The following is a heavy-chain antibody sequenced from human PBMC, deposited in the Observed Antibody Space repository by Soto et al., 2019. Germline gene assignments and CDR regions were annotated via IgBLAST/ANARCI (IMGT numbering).Heavy chain of an antibody. CDR2: INPSGGST. CDR1: GYTFTSCY. Sequence: ASVKVSCKASGYTFTSCYIHWVRQAPGPGLEWMGIINPSGGSTSYAQKFQGRVTMTRDTSTSTVYMELSSLRSEDTAVYYCALQNYYDGYFDYWGQGTLVTVSS. J-gene: IGHJ4*02. V-gene: IGHV1-46*01. D-gene: IGHD3-22*01. CDR3: ALQNYYDGYFDY.